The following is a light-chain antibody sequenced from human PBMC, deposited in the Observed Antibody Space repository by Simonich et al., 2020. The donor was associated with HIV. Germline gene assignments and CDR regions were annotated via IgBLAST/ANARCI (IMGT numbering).Light chain of an antibody. CDR3: QSSDSSLSGSV. CDR2: GNN. Sequence: QSVLTQPPSVSGAPGQRVTISCTGSSSNIGAGYDVHWYQQLPGTAPKLLIYGNNNRPSGVPDRFAGSKSGPYASLAITGLQAEDEADYYCQSSDSSLSGSVFGGGTKLTVL. V-gene: IGLV1-40*01. J-gene: IGLJ3*02. CDR1: SSNIGAGYD.